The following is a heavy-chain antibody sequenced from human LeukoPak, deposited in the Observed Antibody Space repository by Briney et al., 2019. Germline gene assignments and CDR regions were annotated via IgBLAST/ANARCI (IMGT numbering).Heavy chain of an antibody. CDR1: GYTFTGYY. Sequence: ASVKVSCKASGYTFTGYYMHWVRQAPGQGLEWMGWINPNSGGTNYAQKFQGRVTMTRDTSISTAYMELSWLTSDDTALYYCARVRSGSPEYFDYWGQGTLVTVSS. V-gene: IGHV1-2*02. J-gene: IGHJ4*02. CDR2: INPNSGGT. CDR3: ARVRSGSPEYFDY. D-gene: IGHD1-26*01.